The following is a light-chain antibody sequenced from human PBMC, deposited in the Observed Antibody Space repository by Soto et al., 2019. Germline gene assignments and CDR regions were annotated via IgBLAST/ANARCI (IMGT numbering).Light chain of an antibody. CDR3: QQLQRTPFT. Sequence: QLTQSPSSLSASVGDRVTITCRASQDISRYLAWYHQRAGKAPKLLIYGASTLQSGVPSRFSGSGSGTEFTLTISSLQPEDFATYHCQQLQRTPFTFGPGTTVDV. V-gene: IGKV1-9*01. J-gene: IGKJ3*01. CDR2: GAS. CDR1: QDISRY.